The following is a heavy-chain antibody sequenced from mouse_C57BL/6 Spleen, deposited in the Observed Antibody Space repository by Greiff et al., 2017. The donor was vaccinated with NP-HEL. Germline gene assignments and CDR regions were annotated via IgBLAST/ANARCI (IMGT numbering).Heavy chain of an antibody. J-gene: IGHJ2*01. V-gene: IGHV1-42*01. CDR3: ARFYDGSNFDY. D-gene: IGHD2-3*01. Sequence: EVQLQQSGPELVKPGASVKISCKASGYSFTGYYMNWVKQSPEKSLEWIGEINPSTGGTTYNQKFKAKATLTVDKSSSTAYMQLKSLTSEDSAVYYCARFYDGSNFDYWGQGTTLTVSS. CDR1: GYSFTGYY. CDR2: INPSTGGT.